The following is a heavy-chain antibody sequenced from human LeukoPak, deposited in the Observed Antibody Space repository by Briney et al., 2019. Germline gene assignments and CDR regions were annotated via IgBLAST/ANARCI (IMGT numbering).Heavy chain of an antibody. D-gene: IGHD3-3*01. V-gene: IGHV4-34*01. J-gene: IGHJ4*02. CDR3: ARGRRYDFWSGYFRYYFDY. Sequence: PSETLSLTCAVYGGSFSGYYWSWIRQPPGKGLEWIGEINHSGSTNYNPSLKSRVTISVDTSKNQFSLKLSSVTAADTAVYYCARGRRYDFWSGYFRYYFDYWGQGTLVTVSS. CDR1: GGSFSGYY. CDR2: INHSGST.